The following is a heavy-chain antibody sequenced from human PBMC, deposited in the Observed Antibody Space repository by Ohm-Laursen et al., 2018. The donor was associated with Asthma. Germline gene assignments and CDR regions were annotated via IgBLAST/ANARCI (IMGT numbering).Heavy chain of an antibody. Sequence: SLRLSCSASGFTFSSYATSWVRQAPGKGLEWVAVISFDGSNKYYADSVKGRFTISRDNSKNTLYLQMNSLRAEDTAIYYCAKDVLGFVAAAQDWGQGTLVTVSS. V-gene: IGHV3-30*18. CDR2: ISFDGSNK. J-gene: IGHJ4*02. CDR3: AKDVLGFVAAAQD. CDR1: GFTFSSYA. D-gene: IGHD6-13*01.